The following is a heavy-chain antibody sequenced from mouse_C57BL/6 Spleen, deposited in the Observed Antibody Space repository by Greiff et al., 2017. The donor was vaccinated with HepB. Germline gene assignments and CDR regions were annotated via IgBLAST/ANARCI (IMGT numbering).Heavy chain of an antibody. V-gene: IGHV1-4*01. CDR1: GYTFTSYT. D-gene: IGHD2-5*01. CDR2: INPSSGYT. J-gene: IGHJ2*01. CDR3: ARYSSYIDY. Sequence: QVQLQQSGAELARPGASVKMSCKASGYTFTSYTMHWVKQRPGQGLEWIGYINPSSGYTKYNQKFKDKATLTADKSSSTAYMHLSRLTSEDSAVYYCARYSSYIDYWGQGTTLTVSS.